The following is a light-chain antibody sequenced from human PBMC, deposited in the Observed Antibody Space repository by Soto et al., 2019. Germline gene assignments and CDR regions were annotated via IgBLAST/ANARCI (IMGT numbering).Light chain of an antibody. V-gene: IGKV3-20*01. CDR2: AAS. Sequence: EILLTHSPSTLSLSPLEGVTLSCRSSQSVTVNSLAWYQQKPGQAPRLLIYAASTRAAAVPDRFTGSGSGTDFALTISRLEPEDFGVYYCQQYGDSPLTSGPGTKVDIK. CDR3: QQYGDSPLT. J-gene: IGKJ3*01. CDR1: QSVTVNS.